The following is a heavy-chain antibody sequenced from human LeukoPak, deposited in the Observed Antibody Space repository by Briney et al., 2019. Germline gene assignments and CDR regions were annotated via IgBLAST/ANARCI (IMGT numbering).Heavy chain of an antibody. CDR3: ARDRGRDYYDSSGYSLVH. D-gene: IGHD3-22*01. J-gene: IGHJ4*02. V-gene: IGHV1-3*01. CDR1: GYTFTSYG. CDR2: INAGNGNT. Sequence: ASVKVSCKASGYTFTSYGISWVRQAPGQGPGQGLERMGWINAGNGNTKYSQKFQGRVTITRDTSASTAYMELSSLRSEDTAVYYCARDRGRDYYDSSGYSLVHWGQGTLVTVSS.